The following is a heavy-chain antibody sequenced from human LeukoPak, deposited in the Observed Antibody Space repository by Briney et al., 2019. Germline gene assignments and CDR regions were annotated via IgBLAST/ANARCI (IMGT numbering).Heavy chain of an antibody. CDR3: ARATGYYYDSSGYNE. V-gene: IGHV4-34*01. CDR1: GGSFSGYY. CDR2: INHSGST. Sequence: SETLSLTCAVYGGSFSGYYWSWIRQPPGKGLEWIGEINHSGSTNYNPSLKSRVTISVDTSKNQFSLKLSSVTAADTAVYYCARATGYYYDSSGYNEWGKGTLVTVSS. D-gene: IGHD3-22*01. J-gene: IGHJ4*02.